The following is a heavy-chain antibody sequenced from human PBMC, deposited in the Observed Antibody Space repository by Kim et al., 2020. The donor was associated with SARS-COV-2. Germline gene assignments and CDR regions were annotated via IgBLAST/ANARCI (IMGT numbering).Heavy chain of an antibody. D-gene: IGHD3-10*01. Sequence: GGSLRLSCAASGFTFSSGAMHWVRQAPGKGLEWVAVISYDGSNKNYADSVKGRFTISRDNSKNTLYLQMNSLRAEDTALYYCARGPWSRLRGVTYSYYGMDVWGQGTTVTVSS. CDR3: ARGPWSRLRGVTYSYYGMDV. J-gene: IGHJ6*02. CDR1: GFTFSSGA. CDR2: ISYDGSNK. V-gene: IGHV3-30-3*01.